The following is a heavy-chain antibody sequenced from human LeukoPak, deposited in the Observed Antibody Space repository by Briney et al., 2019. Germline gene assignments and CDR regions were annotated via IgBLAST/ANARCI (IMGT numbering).Heavy chain of an antibody. CDR3: ASLYSSSPQYYYYYMDV. J-gene: IGHJ6*03. D-gene: IGHD6-13*01. Sequence: ASVRVCCKAAGATFSSYAISVVRQAPGQGLGWRGGIIPIFGTANYAQKLQGRVTITAHESTSTAYIELSSLRYEDTAVYYCASLYSSSPQYYYYYMDVWGKGNTVTISS. CDR1: GATFSSYA. CDR2: IIPIFGTA. V-gene: IGHV1-69*01.